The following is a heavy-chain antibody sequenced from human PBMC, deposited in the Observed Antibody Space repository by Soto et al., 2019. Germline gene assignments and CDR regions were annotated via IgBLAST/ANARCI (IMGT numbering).Heavy chain of an antibody. CDR1: GFRFKRFV. CDR2: TSYDGNNK. D-gene: IGHD3-16*01. J-gene: IGHJ4*02. V-gene: IGHV3-30*19. CDR3: ARWGTTGGFDL. Sequence: ESGGGVVQPGTSLRLSCAASGFRFKRFVMHWVRQAPGKGLEWVAFTSYDGNNKDYGDSVKGRFTVSRDNSQNTLHLQMDFLRPEDTALYYCARWGTTGGFDLWGQGTLVSVSS.